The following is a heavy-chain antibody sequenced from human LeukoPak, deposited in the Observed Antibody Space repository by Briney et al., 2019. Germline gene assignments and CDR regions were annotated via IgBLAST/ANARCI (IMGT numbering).Heavy chain of an antibody. D-gene: IGHD6-6*01. V-gene: IGHV1-18*01. CDR3: ARVGSSSSYFDY. Sequence: ASVKVSFKSSVYTFTSYGISWVRQAPGQGLEWMGWISAYNGNTNYAQKLQSRVTMTTDTSTSTAYMELRSLRSDDTAVYYCARVGSSSSYFDYWGQGTLVTVSS. J-gene: IGHJ4*02. CDR1: VYTFTSYG. CDR2: ISAYNGNT.